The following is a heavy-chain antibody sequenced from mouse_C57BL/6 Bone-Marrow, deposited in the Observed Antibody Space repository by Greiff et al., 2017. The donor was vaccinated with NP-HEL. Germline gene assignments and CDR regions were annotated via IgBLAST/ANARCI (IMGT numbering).Heavy chain of an antibody. D-gene: IGHD3-1*01. CDR3: GAGLYFDY. CDR1: GYTFTSYW. V-gene: IGHV1-69*01. J-gene: IGHJ2*01. Sequence: QVQLQQPGAELVMPGASVKLSCKASGYTFTSYWMHWVKQRPGQGLEWIGEIDPSDSYTNYNQKFKGKSTLTVDKSSSTAYMQLSSLTSEDSAVYYCGAGLYFDYWGQGTTLTVSS. CDR2: IDPSDSYT.